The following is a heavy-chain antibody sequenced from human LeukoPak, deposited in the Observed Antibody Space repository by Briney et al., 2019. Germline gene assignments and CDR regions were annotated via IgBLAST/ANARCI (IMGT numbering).Heavy chain of an antibody. CDR2: IKQDGGEK. CDR1: GFTFSSYW. D-gene: IGHD3-3*01. V-gene: IGHV3-7*01. Sequence: QSGGSLRLSCAASGFTFSSYWMSWVRQAPGKGPEWVANIKQDGGEKYYVDSVKGRLTISRDNAKNSLYLQMNSLRAEDTAVYYCARDAFSRISVFGVVSDAFDIWGQGTMVTVSS. J-gene: IGHJ3*02. CDR3: ARDAFSRISVFGVVSDAFDI.